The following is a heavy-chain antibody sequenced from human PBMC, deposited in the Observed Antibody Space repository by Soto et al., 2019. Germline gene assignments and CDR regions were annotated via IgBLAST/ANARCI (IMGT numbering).Heavy chain of an antibody. CDR3: ARGDTALNWFDP. V-gene: IGHV1-46*01. J-gene: IGHJ5*02. D-gene: IGHD5-18*01. Sequence: QVQLVQSGAEVKKPGASVKVSCKASGYTFTSYYMHWVRQAPGQGLEWMGIINPSGGSTSYAQKFQGRVTMPRDTSTSTVYRELSSLRSEDTAVYYCARGDTALNWFDPWGQGTLVTVAS. CDR2: INPSGGST. CDR1: GYTFTSYY.